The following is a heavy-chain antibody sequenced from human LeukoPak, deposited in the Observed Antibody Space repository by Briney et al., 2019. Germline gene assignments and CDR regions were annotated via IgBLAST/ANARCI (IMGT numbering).Heavy chain of an antibody. CDR3: TRLAYCSGGSCFGRHPDY. CDR2: IRSKANSYAT. D-gene: IGHD2-15*01. J-gene: IGHJ4*02. Sequence: GGSLRLSCAASGFTFSGSAMHWVRQASGKGLEWVGRIRSKANSYATAYAASVKGRFTISRDDSKNTAYLQMNSLKTEDTAVYYCTRLAYCSGGSCFGRHPDYWGQGTLVTVSS. V-gene: IGHV3-73*01. CDR1: GFTFSGSA.